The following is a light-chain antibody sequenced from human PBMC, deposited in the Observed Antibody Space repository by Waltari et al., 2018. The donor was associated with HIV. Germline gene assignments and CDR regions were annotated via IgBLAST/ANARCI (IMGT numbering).Light chain of an antibody. CDR1: QSLLHSNGNNY. V-gene: IGKV2-28*01. CDR3: MQVLQTPLT. Sequence: DIVMTQSPLSLPVTPGEPASISCRSSQSLLHSNGNNYLGWYLQKPGQSPQLLIYLGSNRASGVPDRFSGSGSGTDFTLQISRVEAEDVGVYYCMQVLQTPLTFGPGTKVDIK. J-gene: IGKJ3*01. CDR2: LGS.